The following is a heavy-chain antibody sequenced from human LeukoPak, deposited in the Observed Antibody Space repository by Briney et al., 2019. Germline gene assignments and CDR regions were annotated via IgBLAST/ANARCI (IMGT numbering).Heavy chain of an antibody. Sequence: PVKVSCKASGGTFSSYAISWVRQAPGQGLEWMGGIIPIFGTANYAQKFQGRVTITTDESTSTAYMELSSLRSEDTAVYYCARDRSNYAPDWGQGTLVTVSS. V-gene: IGHV1-69*05. CDR2: IIPIFGTA. D-gene: IGHD4-11*01. CDR1: GGTFSSYA. CDR3: ARDRSNYAPD. J-gene: IGHJ4*02.